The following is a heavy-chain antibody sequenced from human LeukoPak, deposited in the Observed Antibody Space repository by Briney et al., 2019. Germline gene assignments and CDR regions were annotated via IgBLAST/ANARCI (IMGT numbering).Heavy chain of an antibody. CDR1: GFTFSIYA. Sequence: GGSLRLSCAASGFTFSIYAMSWVRQAPGKGLEWVSGISNNGGSTYYADSVKGRFTISRDNSKNTLYLQMNSLIAEDTAVYYCAKDHCSSTTCYRPYKDWFDPWGQGTLVTVSS. J-gene: IGHJ5*02. CDR2: ISNNGGST. CDR3: AKDHCSSTTCYRPYKDWFDP. D-gene: IGHD2-2*01. V-gene: IGHV3-23*01.